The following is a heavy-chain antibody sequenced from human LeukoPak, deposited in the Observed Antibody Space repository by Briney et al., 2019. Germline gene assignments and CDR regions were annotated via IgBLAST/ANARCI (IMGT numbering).Heavy chain of an antibody. J-gene: IGHJ4*02. D-gene: IGHD7-27*01. CDR1: GFTFSSYS. CDR2: ISSSSSYI. V-gene: IGHV3-21*01. Sequence: KPGGSLSLSCAASGFTFSSYSMNWLRQAPGKGLEWVSSISSSSSYIYYADSVKGRFTISRDNAKNSLYLQMNSLRAEDTAVYYCASSTGDEEGYWGQGTLVTVSS. CDR3: ASSTGDEEGY.